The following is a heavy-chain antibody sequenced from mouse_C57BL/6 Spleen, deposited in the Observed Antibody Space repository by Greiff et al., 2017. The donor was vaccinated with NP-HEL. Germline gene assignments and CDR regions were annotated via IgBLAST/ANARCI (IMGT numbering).Heavy chain of an antibody. CDR3: ARSPDYDYTWFAY. CDR1: GFSLTSYG. D-gene: IGHD2-4*01. J-gene: IGHJ3*01. CDR2: IWSDGST. V-gene: IGHV2-6*03. Sequence: VQLKQSGPGLVAPSQSLSITCTVSGFSLTSYGVHWVRQPPGKGLEWLVVIWSDGSTTYNSALKSRLSISKDNSKSQVFLKMNSLQTDDTAMYYCARSPDYDYTWFAYWGQGTLVTVSA.